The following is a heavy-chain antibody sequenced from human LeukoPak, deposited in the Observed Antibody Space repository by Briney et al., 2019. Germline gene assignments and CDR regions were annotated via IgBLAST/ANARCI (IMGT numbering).Heavy chain of an antibody. V-gene: IGHV1-8*03. CDR1: GYTFTSYD. Sequence: GASVKVSCKASGYTFTSYDINWVRQATGQGLEWMGWMNPNSGNTGYAQKFQGRVTITRNTSISTAYMELSSLRSEDTAVYYCARGGRPIPRYCSSTSCYQTYYYMDVWGKGTTVTVSS. CDR2: MNPNSGNT. CDR3: ARGGRPIPRYCSSTSCYQTYYYMDV. D-gene: IGHD2-2*01. J-gene: IGHJ6*03.